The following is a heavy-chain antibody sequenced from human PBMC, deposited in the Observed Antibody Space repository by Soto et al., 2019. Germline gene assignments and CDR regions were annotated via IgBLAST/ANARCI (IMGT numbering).Heavy chain of an antibody. V-gene: IGHV3-15*07. D-gene: IGHD3-16*01. J-gene: IGHJ4*02. CDR1: GFTFNGAW. Sequence: EVQLVESGGGLVEPGGSLRLSCAASGFTFNGAWMNWLRQGPGKGLEWVGRVKSKVDGETIDYAAPVKGRFTISRDDSRNTVYLQMNSLSTEDTAMYYCAADLPDWGAYAFDYWGQGALVTVSS. CDR2: VKSKVDGETI. CDR3: AADLPDWGAYAFDY.